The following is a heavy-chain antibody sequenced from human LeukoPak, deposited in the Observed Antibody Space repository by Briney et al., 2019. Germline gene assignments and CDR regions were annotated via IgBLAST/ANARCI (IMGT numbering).Heavy chain of an antibody. CDR3: ARAALGYYDSSGYFFDY. V-gene: IGHV1-18*01. Sequence: ASVKVSCKASGYTFTSYGMSWVRQAPGQGLEWMGWISAYNGNTNYAQKLQGRVTMTTDTSTSTAYMELRSLRSDDTAVYYCARAALGYYDSSGYFFDYWGQGTLVTVSS. J-gene: IGHJ4*02. CDR2: ISAYNGNT. CDR1: GYTFTSYG. D-gene: IGHD3-22*01.